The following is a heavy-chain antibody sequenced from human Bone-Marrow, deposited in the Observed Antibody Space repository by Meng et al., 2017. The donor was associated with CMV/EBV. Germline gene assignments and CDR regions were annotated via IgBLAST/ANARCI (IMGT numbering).Heavy chain of an antibody. D-gene: IGHD2-2*01. V-gene: IGHV4-38-2*02. J-gene: IGHJ4*02. CDR3: ARGGITGYCSSTSCYDDY. CDR2: IYHSGST. CDR1: GYSISSGYY. Sequence: ESLKISCTVSGYSISSGYYWGWIRQPPGKGLEWIGSIYHSGSTYYNPSLKSRVTISVDTSKNQFSLKLSSVTAADTAVYYCARGGITGYCSSTSCYDDYWGQGTLVTVSS.